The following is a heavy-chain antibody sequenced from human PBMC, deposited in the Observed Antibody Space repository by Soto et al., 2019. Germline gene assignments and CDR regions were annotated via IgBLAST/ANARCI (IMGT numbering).Heavy chain of an antibody. Sequence: ASVKVSCKASGYTFTGYYMHWVRQAPGQGLEWMGWINPNSGGTNYAQKFQGWVTMTRDTSIRTAYMELSRLRSDDTAVYYCARGVSGYSPPYSYGRGVGGKGPRVTVPS. CDR1: GYTFTGYY. D-gene: IGHD3-22*01. CDR3: ARGVSGYSPPYSYGRGV. J-gene: IGHJ6*04. CDR2: INPNSGGT. V-gene: IGHV1-2*04.